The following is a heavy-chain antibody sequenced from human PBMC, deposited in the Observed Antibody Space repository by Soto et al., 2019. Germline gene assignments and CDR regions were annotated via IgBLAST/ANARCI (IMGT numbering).Heavy chain of an antibody. CDR1: GFTFSRYG. CDR3: AKEGGLSGSYYVSSSYYFDY. V-gene: IGHV3-30*18. J-gene: IGHJ4*02. CDR2: ISYAGSNT. D-gene: IGHD1-26*01. Sequence: QVQLVESGGGVVQPGRSLRLSCVASGFTFSRYGMHWVRQSPGKGLEWVAIISYAGSNTYYADSVKCRFTISRDNSQNTLYLQMNSLRAEDTSVYYCAKEGGLSGSYYVSSSYYFDYWGQGTLVTVSS.